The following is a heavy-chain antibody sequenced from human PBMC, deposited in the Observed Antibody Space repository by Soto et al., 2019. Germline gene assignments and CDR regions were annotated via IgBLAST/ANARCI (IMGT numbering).Heavy chain of an antibody. CDR3: ARNVGPGDYFDY. V-gene: IGHV3-21*01. CDR2: ISSSSSYI. D-gene: IGHD3-10*01. J-gene: IGHJ4*02. CDR1: GFTFSSYS. Sequence: GGSLRLSCAASGFTFSSYSMNWVRQAPGKGLEWVSSISSSSSYIYYADSVKGRFTISRDNAKNSLYLQMNSLRAEDTAVYYCARNVGPGDYFDYWGQGTLVTVSS.